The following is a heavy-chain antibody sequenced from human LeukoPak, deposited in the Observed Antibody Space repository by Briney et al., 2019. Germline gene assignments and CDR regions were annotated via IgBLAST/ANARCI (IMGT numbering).Heavy chain of an antibody. CDR2: IRYDGSNK. V-gene: IGHV3-30*02. Sequence: PGGSLRLSCAASGFTFSSYGMHWVRQAPGKGLEWVAFIRYDGSNKYYADSVKGRFTISRDNSKNTLYLQMNSLRAEDTAVYYCASGFGSSWYYYYYYMDVWGKGTTVTVSS. D-gene: IGHD6-13*01. CDR3: ASGFGSSWYYYYYYMDV. J-gene: IGHJ6*03. CDR1: GFTFSSYG.